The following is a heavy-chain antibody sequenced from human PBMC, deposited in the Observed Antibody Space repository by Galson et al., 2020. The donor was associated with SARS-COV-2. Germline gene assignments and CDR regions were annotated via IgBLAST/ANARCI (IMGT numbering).Heavy chain of an antibody. CDR3: ERRVRHGYLGYFDR. V-gene: IGHV4-39*01. CDR1: ADSISSSSYY. J-gene: IGHJ5*02. Sequence: SETLSLTFTVSADSISSSSYYWGWIRQSPGKGLEWIGSIYYSGTTFYNPSLKSRATISVETSKNQFSLKLTSAIAEDTAVYFCERRVRHGYLGYFDRWGEGRLVTVSP. CDR2: IYYSGTT. D-gene: IGHD2-2*03.